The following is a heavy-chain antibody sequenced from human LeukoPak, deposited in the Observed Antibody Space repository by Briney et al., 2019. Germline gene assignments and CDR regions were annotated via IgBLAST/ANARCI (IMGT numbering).Heavy chain of an antibody. CDR3: ARFITGPYYFDY. V-gene: IGHV3-30*02. J-gene: IGHJ4*02. CDR2: IRHDGSSK. D-gene: IGHD3-22*01. CDR1: GFSFSTYG. Sequence: GGSLRLSCVASGFSFSTYGMHWVRQAPGKGLEWVAFIRHDGSSKYYADSVKGRFTISRDNAKNSLYLQMNSLRAEDTAVYYCARFITGPYYFDYWGQGTLVTVSS.